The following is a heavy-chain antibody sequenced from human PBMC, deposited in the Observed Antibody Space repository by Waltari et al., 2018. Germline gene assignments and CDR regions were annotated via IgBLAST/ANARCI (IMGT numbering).Heavy chain of an antibody. V-gene: IGHV5-51*01. D-gene: IGHD6-13*01. J-gene: IGHJ4*02. CDR2: IYPGYSDT. Sequence: EVQLVQSGAEVKKPGESLKISCKGSGYNFTSYWIGWVRQMPGKGLEWMGIIYPGYSDTRYSPSFQGQVTISADKSISTAYLQWSSLKASDTAMYYCASGNGDSSSWYGLFDYWGQGTLVTVSS. CDR3: ASGNGDSSSWYGLFDY. CDR1: GYNFTSYW.